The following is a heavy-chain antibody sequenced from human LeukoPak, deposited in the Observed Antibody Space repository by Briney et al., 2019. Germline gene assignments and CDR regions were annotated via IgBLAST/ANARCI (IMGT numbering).Heavy chain of an antibody. Sequence: SETLSLTCTVSGGSISSYYWSWIRQPPGQGLEWIGYVYYCGSTNYNPSLKSRVTISVDTSKNQFSLKLSSVTAADTAVYYCARGRHPNSALASGWYFDYWGQGTLVTVSS. J-gene: IGHJ4*02. CDR1: GGSISSYY. V-gene: IGHV4-59*01. CDR3: ARGRHPNSALASGWYFDY. D-gene: IGHD6-19*01. CDR2: VYYCGST.